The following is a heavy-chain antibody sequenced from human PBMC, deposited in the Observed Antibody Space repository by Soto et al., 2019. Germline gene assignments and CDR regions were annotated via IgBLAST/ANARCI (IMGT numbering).Heavy chain of an antibody. V-gene: IGHV3-30-3*01. J-gene: IGHJ4*02. D-gene: IGHD2-2*01. Sequence: QVHLVESGGGVVQPGRSLTLSCAASGFTFSGHALHWVRQAPGQGLEWVAMISFDGGAKYNAESVKGRFTVSRDNSNNMVNLQMNSLGPEDTAVYYCARYKCTSCYWGILDYWGQGTLVTVSS. CDR2: ISFDGGAK. CDR1: GFTFSGHA. CDR3: ARYKCTSCYWGILDY.